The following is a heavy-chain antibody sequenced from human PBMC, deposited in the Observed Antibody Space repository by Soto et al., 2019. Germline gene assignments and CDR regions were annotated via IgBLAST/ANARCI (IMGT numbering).Heavy chain of an antibody. Sequence: QVQLVESGGGVVQPGKSLRLSCAASGFTFSSYAMHWARQAPGKGLEWVTGISIRGGDEYYAESVRGRFTISRDDSKNTLYLQMDSLRVEDTAVYYCARGTIVARQHLDYWGQGTRVTVSS. CDR3: ARGTIVARQHLDY. CDR2: ISIRGGDE. J-gene: IGHJ4*02. CDR1: GFTFSSYA. D-gene: IGHD6-6*01. V-gene: IGHV3-30*03.